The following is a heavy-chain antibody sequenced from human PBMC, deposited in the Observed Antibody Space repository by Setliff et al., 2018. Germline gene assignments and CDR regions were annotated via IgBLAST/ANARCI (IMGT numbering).Heavy chain of an antibody. V-gene: IGHV3-48*01. Sequence: GGSLRLPCAASGFTFSSYSMNWVRQAPGKGLEWVSYISSSSSTIYYAHSVKGRFTIPRDNAKNSLYLQMNSLRAEDTAVYYGGRGYGGGPPDYWGQGALVTVSS. J-gene: IGHJ4*02. CDR3: GRGYGGGPPDY. CDR1: GFTFSSYS. CDR2: ISSSSSTI. D-gene: IGHD3-10*01.